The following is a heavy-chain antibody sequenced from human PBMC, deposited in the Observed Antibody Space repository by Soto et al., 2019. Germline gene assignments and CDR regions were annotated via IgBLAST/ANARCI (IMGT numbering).Heavy chain of an antibody. CDR2: ISDYGASI. J-gene: IGHJ4*02. D-gene: IGHD5-18*01. CDR1: GFSFSSFA. CDR3: ARENSVQAWLHHFDH. Sequence: LRLSCEASGFSFSSFAINWVRQSPCRGLEWVSYISDYGASIYYADSLKGRFTISRDNAKNSLSLQMNNLRAEDTAVYYCARENSVQAWLHHFDHWGLGTLVTVSS. V-gene: IGHV3-48*03.